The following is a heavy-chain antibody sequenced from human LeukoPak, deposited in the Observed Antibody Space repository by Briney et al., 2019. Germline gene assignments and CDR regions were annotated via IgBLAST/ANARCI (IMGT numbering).Heavy chain of an antibody. D-gene: IGHD3-10*01. J-gene: IGHJ5*02. CDR1: GSSFTTFW. V-gene: IGHV5-51*01. CDR2: IYPDDSDT. CDR3: ARQRGVSGTVNWFDP. Sequence: GESLKISCETSGSSFTTFWIGWVRQRPGTGLEWAGAIYPDDSDTRYSPSFQGQVAISADRFIRTAYLKWNSLKASDTAMYYCARQRGVSGTVNWFDPGGQGTLVTVSS.